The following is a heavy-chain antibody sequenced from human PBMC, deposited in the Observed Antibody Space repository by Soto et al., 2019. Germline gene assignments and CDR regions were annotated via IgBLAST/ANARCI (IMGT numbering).Heavy chain of an antibody. D-gene: IGHD6-19*01. J-gene: IGHJ4*02. CDR3: ARAYSSGWYTNHFDY. V-gene: IGHV1-3*01. CDR2: INAGNGNT. Sequence: ASVKVSCKASGYTFTSYAMHWVRQAPGQRLEWMGWINAGNGNTKYSQKFQGRVTITRDTSASTAYMELSSLRSEDTAVYYCARAYSSGWYTNHFDYWGQGTLVTVSS. CDR1: GYTFTSYA.